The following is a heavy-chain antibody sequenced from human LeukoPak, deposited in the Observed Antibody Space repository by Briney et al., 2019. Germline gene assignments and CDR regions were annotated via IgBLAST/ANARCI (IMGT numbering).Heavy chain of an antibody. D-gene: IGHD6-13*01. CDR1: GYTFTSYA. V-gene: IGHV1-3*01. CDR3: ARPSSSWDLGDY. CDR2: INAGNGNT. J-gene: IGHJ4*02. Sequence: APVKVSCKASGYTFTSYAMHWVRQAPGQRLEWMGWINAGNGNTKYSQRFQGRVTITRDTSASTAYMELSSLRSEDTAVYYCARPSSSWDLGDYWGQGTLVTVSS.